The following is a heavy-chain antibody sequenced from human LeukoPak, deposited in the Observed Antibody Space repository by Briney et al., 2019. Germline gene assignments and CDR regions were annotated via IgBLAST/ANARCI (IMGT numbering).Heavy chain of an antibody. J-gene: IGHJ4*02. D-gene: IGHD5-18*01. CDR2: ISSSSSTI. Sequence: GGSLRLSCAASGLTFSSYSMNWVHQAPGKGLEWVSYISSSSSTIYYADSVKGRFTISRDNAKNSLYLQMNSLKAEDTAVYYCARDPSGSYGYGGDYWGQGTLVTVSS. CDR3: ARDPSGSYGYGGDY. V-gene: IGHV3-48*04. CDR1: GLTFSSYS.